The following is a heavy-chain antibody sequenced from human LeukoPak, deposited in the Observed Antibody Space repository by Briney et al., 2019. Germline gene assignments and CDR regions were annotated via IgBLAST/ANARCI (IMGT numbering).Heavy chain of an antibody. CDR1: GGTFSSYA. CDR2: IIPIFGTA. D-gene: IGHD6-19*01. V-gene: IGHV1-69*13. CDR3: ARDSSGWYGGTDAFDI. J-gene: IGHJ3*02. Sequence: ASVKVSCKASGGTFSSYAISWVRQAPGQGLEWMGGIIPIFGTANYAQKFQGRVTITADESTSTAYMELSSLRSEDTAVYYCARDSSGWYGGTDAFDIWGQGTMVTVSS.